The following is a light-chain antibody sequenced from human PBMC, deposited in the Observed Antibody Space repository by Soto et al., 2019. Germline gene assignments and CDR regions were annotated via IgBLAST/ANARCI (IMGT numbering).Light chain of an antibody. CDR2: GAS. Sequence: EIVMTQSPATLSVSPGERATISCRASQSVSSNLAWYQQKPGQAPRLLIYGASTRATGIPARFSGSGSGTEFTLTISSLQSEDFAVYYCQQYNNWPGTFGQGTKLDIK. J-gene: IGKJ2*01. V-gene: IGKV3-15*01. CDR1: QSVSSN. CDR3: QQYNNWPGT.